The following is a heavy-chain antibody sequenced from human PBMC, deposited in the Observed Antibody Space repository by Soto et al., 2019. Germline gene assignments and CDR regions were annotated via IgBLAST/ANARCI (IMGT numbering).Heavy chain of an antibody. CDR2: IKQDGSEK. CDR1: VLTFSSSW. V-gene: IGHV3-7*03. D-gene: IGHD6-19*01. J-gene: IGHJ4*02. CDR3: ARGMGAQSGWWRDDY. Sequence: RLSCASSVLTFSSSWMTWVRQAPGKGLEWVANIKQDGSEKYYVDSVKGRFTISRDNAQNSLYLQMKSLRAEDTAVYYCARGMGAQSGWWRDDYSGQGTLVAVYS.